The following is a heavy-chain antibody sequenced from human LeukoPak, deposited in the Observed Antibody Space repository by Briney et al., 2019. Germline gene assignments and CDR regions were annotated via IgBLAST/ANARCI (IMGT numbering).Heavy chain of an antibody. CDR1: GFTFSSYG. D-gene: IGHD2-2*01. Sequence: GGSLRLSCAASGFTFSSYGMHWVRQAPGKGLEWVAFIRYDGRNQYSADSVKGRFTISRDNSKNTLYLQMNSLRAEDTAVYYCAKDDVVPAAFSSGYYWGQGTLVTVSS. J-gene: IGHJ4*02. CDR3: AKDDVVPAAFSSGYY. V-gene: IGHV3-30*02. CDR2: IRYDGRNQ.